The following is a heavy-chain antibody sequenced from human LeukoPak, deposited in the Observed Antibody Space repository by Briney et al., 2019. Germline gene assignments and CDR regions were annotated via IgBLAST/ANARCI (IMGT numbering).Heavy chain of an antibody. Sequence: GASVKVSCKASGYTFTSYYMHWVRQAPGQGLEWMGIINPLSGKTTYTQKFQDRVTMTRDTSTSTVYMELSSLRSEDTAVYYCARDPGNYGDLGLDIWGQGITVTVSS. V-gene: IGHV1-46*01. D-gene: IGHD4-17*01. CDR1: GYTFTSYY. J-gene: IGHJ3*02. CDR3: ARDPGNYGDLGLDI. CDR2: INPLSGKT.